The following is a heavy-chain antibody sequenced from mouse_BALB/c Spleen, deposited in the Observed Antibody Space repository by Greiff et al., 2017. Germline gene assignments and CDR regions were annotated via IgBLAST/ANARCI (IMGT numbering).Heavy chain of an antibody. CDR2: ISYDGSN. D-gene: IGHD4-1*01. J-gene: IGHJ3*01. CDR1: GYSITSGYY. Sequence: DVKLQESGPGLVKPSQSLSLTCSVTGYSITSGYYWNWIRQFPGNKLEWMGYISYDGSNNYNPSLKNRISITRDTSKNQFFLKLNSVTTEDTATYYCARDAAGTGRRFAYWGQGTLVTVSA. CDR3: ARDAAGTGRRFAY. V-gene: IGHV3-6*02.